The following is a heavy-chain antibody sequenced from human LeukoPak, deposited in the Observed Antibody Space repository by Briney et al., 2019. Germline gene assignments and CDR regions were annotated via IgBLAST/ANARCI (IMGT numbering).Heavy chain of an antibody. Sequence: GGSLRLSCAASGFTFSNYGMGWVRQTPGKGLEWLSSVSGSGANTYYADSVKGRFTISRDNSRDRIYLQMNSLRTDDTAVYYCARLQPLVIPAAKLGFDYWGQGNLVTVSS. CDR2: VSGSGANT. J-gene: IGHJ4*02. CDR1: GFTFSNYG. CDR3: ARLQPLVIPAAKLGFDY. D-gene: IGHD2-2*01. V-gene: IGHV3-23*01.